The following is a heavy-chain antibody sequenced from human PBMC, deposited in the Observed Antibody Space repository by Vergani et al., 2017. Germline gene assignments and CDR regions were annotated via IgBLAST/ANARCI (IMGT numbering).Heavy chain of an antibody. CDR3: ARSVGHITGTTGYFDY. Sequence: QVQLVQSGAEVKKPGFSVKVSCKASGGTFSSYTISWVRQAPGQGLEWMGWISAYNGNTNYAQKLQGRVTMTTDTSTSTAYMELRSLRSDDTAVYYCARSVGHITGTTGYFDYWGQGTLVTVSS. V-gene: IGHV1-18*01. J-gene: IGHJ4*02. CDR2: ISAYNGNT. CDR1: GGTFSSYT. D-gene: IGHD1-7*01.